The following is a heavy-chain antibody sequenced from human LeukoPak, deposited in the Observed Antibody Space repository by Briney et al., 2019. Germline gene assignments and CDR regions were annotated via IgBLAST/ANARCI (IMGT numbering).Heavy chain of an antibody. D-gene: IGHD4-17*01. J-gene: IGHJ3*01. CDR1: GFTFSTYW. CDR2: IDSDRGAT. V-gene: IGHV3-74*01. CDR3: ARKSDYYGDYALG. Sequence: GGSLRLTCAASGFTFSTYWMHWVRQAPGKGLVWVSRIDSDRGATSYADSVRGRFTISRDNAKNTLFLQMNSLRAEDTAVYYCARKSDYYGDYALGWGQGTMVTVSS.